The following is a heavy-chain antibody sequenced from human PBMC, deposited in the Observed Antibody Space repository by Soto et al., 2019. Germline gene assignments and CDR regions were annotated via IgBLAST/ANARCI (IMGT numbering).Heavy chain of an antibody. CDR2: IYYSGST. CDR1: Y. J-gene: IGHJ6*02. CDR3: ARRQQQLVLLGSYCYYGMDV. Sequence: YWRRLRKTQGEGLEWIGSIYYSGSTYYNPSLKSRVTISVDTSKNQFSLKLSSVTAADTAVYYCARRQQQLVLLGSYCYYGMDVWGQGTTVT. V-gene: IGHV4-39*01. D-gene: IGHD6-13*01.